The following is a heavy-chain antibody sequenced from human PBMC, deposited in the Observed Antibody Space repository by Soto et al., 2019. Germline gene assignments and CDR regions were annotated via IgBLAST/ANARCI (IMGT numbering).Heavy chain of an antibody. CDR2: WRRSGGTT. D-gene: IGHD6-19*01. CDR1: GFTFRSYA. V-gene: IGHV3-23*01. Sequence: GGSLKLSFAASGFTFRSYALSCVRLAPGKGLEWGAAWRRSGGTTEYPDCMKGRFTISRDNSKNTLYLQINSLRAEDTAVYYCAKGTKYSSGWYPYYYYGMDVWGQGTTVTVSS. CDR3: AKGTKYSSGWYPYYYYGMDV. J-gene: IGHJ6*02.